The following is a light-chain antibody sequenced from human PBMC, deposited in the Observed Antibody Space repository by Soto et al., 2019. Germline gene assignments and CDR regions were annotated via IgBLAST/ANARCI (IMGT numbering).Light chain of an antibody. Sequence: LSQIPGTQSFSPGAAAIVSCRASRGVSANYLAWYQQKPGQAPTLLIYGASIRAAGIPDRFSGSGSGTDFTLTIRRLEPDDFAVYYCQQYGSSPRTFGQGTKVDIK. CDR2: GAS. CDR1: RGVSANY. V-gene: IGKV3-20*01. CDR3: QQYGSSPRT. J-gene: IGKJ1*01.